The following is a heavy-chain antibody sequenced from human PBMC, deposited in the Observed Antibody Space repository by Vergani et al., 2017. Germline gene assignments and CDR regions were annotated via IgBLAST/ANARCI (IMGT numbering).Heavy chain of an antibody. J-gene: IGHJ5*02. CDR1: GFTFSSYG. CDR2: ISYDGSNK. CDR3: AKAYYDCWSGDLHWFDP. Sequence: QVQLVESGGGVVQPGRSLRLSCAASGFTFSSYGMHWVRQAPGKGLEWVAVISYDGSNKYYADSVKGRFTISRDNSKNTLYLQMNSLRAEDTAVYYCAKAYYDCWSGDLHWFDPWGQGTLVTVSS. V-gene: IGHV3-30*18. D-gene: IGHD3-3*01.